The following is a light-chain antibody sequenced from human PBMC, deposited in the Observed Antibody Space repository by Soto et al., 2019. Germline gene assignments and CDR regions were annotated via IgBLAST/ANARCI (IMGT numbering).Light chain of an antibody. J-gene: IGLJ1*01. CDR1: SSNIGAGYD. CDR3: QSYDSSLSGYV. CDR2: GNS. Sequence: QSALTQPPSVSGAPGQRVTISCTGSSSNIGAGYDVHWYQQLPGTAPKLLIYGNSNRPSGVPDRFSGSKSGTSASLAITGLQAEDEAEYYCQSYDSSLSGYVFGTGTKVTLL. V-gene: IGLV1-40*01.